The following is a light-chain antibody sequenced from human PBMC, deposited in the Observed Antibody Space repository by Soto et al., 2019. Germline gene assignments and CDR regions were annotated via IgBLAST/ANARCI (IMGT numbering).Light chain of an antibody. Sequence: QSVLTQPPSVSGAPGQRVTISCTGSSSDIGTGYDVHWYQQLPGSAPKLLIYGDKNRPSGVPDRFSASKSGTSASLAITGLQAEDEADYFCQSFDTNLSGQVFGTGTKVTVL. CDR3: QSFDTNLSGQV. CDR2: GDK. J-gene: IGLJ1*01. V-gene: IGLV1-40*01. CDR1: SSDIGTGYD.